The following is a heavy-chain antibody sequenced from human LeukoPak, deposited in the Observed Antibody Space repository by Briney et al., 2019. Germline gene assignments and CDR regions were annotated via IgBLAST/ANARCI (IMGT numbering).Heavy chain of an antibody. CDR3: ARVIVGATTREYYYYYMDV. CDR1: GFTFSSYA. V-gene: IGHV3-64*01. CDR2: ISSNGGST. J-gene: IGHJ6*03. D-gene: IGHD1-26*01. Sequence: RTGGSLRLSCAASGFTFSSYAMHWVRQAPGKGLEYVSAISSNGGSTYYANSVKGRFTISRDNSKNTLYLQMGSLRAEDMAVYYCARVIVGATTREYYYYYMDVWGKGTTVTVSS.